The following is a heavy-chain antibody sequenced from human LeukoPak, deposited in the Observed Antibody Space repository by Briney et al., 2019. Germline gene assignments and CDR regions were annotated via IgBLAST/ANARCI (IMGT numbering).Heavy chain of an antibody. CDR2: VRSTANGYAT. D-gene: IGHD3-10*01. CDR3: TGNYYGSGSYADFDY. CDR1: GFTFIGSA. V-gene: IGHV3-73*01. Sequence: GGSLRLSSAASGFTFIGSALHCVRQAPGKGLEWVGRVRSTANGYATAYAASVKGRFTISRDDSKNTAYLQMDSLKTEDTAVYYCTGNYYGSGSYADFDYWDQGTLVTVSS. J-gene: IGHJ4*02.